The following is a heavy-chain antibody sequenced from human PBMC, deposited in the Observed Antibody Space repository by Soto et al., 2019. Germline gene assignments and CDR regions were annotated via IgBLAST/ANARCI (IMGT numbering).Heavy chain of an antibody. Sequence: ASVKVSCKASGYTFTGYYMHWVRQAPGQGLEWMGWINPNSGGTNYAQKFQGRVTMTRDTSISTAYMELSRLRSDDTAVYYCARDRPVYCCGGSCYYDGMDVWGQGTTVTVSS. CDR2: INPNSGGT. V-gene: IGHV1-2*02. J-gene: IGHJ6*02. CDR1: GYTFTGYY. CDR3: ARDRPVYCCGGSCYYDGMDV. D-gene: IGHD2-15*01.